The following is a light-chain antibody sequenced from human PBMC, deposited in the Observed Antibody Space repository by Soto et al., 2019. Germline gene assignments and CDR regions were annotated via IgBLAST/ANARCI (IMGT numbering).Light chain of an antibody. J-gene: IGKJ5*01. CDR2: DAS. V-gene: IGKV3-11*01. Sequence: DIVLTQSPATLSLSPGERVTLSCRASQSLTSSLAWYQQKPGQAPRLLIYDASNRATGIPARFSGSGSGTDFTLTISSLEPEDFAIYYCQQRANWITFGQGTRLEIK. CDR1: QSLTSS. CDR3: QQRANWIT.